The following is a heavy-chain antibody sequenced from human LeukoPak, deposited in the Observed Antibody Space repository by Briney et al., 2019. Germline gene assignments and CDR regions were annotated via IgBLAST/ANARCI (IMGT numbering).Heavy chain of an antibody. Sequence: SETLSLTCAVYGGSFSGYYWSWIRQPPGKGLEWIGEINHSGSTNYNPSLKSRVTISVDKSKNQFSLKLSSVTAADTAVYYCARIRGIATRRFDPWGQGTLVTVSS. CDR3: ARIRGIATRRFDP. CDR1: GGSFSGYY. D-gene: IGHD3-10*01. V-gene: IGHV4-34*01. J-gene: IGHJ5*02. CDR2: INHSGST.